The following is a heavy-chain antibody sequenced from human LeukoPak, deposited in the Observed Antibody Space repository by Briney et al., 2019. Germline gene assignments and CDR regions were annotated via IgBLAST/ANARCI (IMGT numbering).Heavy chain of an antibody. D-gene: IGHD1-26*01. CDR3: ARAWGIVGATTVDY. Sequence: SETLSLTCAVSGGSISSYYWSWLRQPPGKGLEWLGYIYYSGSTNYNPSLKSRVTISVDTSKNQFSLKLSSVTAADTAVYYCARAWGIVGATTVDYWGQGTLVTVSS. V-gene: IGHV4-59*01. J-gene: IGHJ4*02. CDR1: GGSISSYY. CDR2: IYYSGST.